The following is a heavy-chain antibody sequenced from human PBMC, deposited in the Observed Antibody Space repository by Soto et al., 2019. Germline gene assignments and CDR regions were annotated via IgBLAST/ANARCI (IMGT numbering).Heavy chain of an antibody. J-gene: IGHJ5*02. Sequence: QVQLVESGGGVVQPGRSLRLSCAASGFTFSSYAMHWVRQAPGKGLEWVAVISYDGSNKYYADSVKGRFTISRDNSKNTLYLQMNSLRAEDTAVYYCAREKASYGSHTLKYNWFDPWGQGTLVTVSS. V-gene: IGHV3-30-3*01. CDR1: GFTFSSYA. CDR2: ISYDGSNK. CDR3: AREKASYGSHTLKYNWFDP. D-gene: IGHD5-18*01.